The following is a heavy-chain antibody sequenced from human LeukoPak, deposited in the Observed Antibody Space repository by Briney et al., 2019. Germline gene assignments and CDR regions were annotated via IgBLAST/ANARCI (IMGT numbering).Heavy chain of an antibody. V-gene: IGHV3-30*19. J-gene: IGHJ2*01. CDR3: ARDGGTWAMNWYFDL. D-gene: IGHD1-26*01. Sequence: GGSLRLSCAASGFTFSSYGMHWVRQAPGKGLEWVAVIWYDGSNKYYADSVKGRFTISRDNSKNTLFLQMNSLRAEDTAVYYCARDGGTWAMNWYFDLWGRGTLVTVSS. CDR1: GFTFSSYG. CDR2: IWYDGSNK.